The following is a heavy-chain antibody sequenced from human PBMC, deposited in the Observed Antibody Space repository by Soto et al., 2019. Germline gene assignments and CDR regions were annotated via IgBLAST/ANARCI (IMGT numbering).Heavy chain of an antibody. J-gene: IGHJ4*02. CDR1: GGSFSGYY. CDR2: INHSGST. Sequence: QVQLQQWGAGLLKPSETLSLTCAVYGGSFSGYYWSWIRQPPGKGLEWLGKINHSGSTNYNPSLKSRFTMSVDPSKNQFSLKLSSVTAADTAVYYCAIDVYYGSGSYYKGSPDYWGQGTLVTGSS. V-gene: IGHV4-34*01. D-gene: IGHD3-10*01. CDR3: AIDVYYGSGSYYKGSPDY.